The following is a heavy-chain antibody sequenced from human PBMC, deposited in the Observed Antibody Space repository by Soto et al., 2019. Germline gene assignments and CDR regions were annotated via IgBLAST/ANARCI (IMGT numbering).Heavy chain of an antibody. CDR1: GGTFSSYA. D-gene: IGHD2-15*01. CDR2: IIPIFGTA. CDR3: ARGRYCSGGSCYGFLGY. V-gene: IGHV1-69*13. J-gene: IGHJ4*02. Sequence: ASVKVSCKASGGTFSSYAISWVRQAPGQGLEWMGGIIPIFGTANYAQKFQGRVTITADESTSTAYMELSSLRSEDTAVYYCARGRYCSGGSCYGFLGYWGQGTLVTVSS.